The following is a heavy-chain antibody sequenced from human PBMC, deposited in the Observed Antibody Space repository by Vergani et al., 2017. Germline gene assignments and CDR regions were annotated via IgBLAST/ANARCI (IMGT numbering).Heavy chain of an antibody. CDR1: GYTYTNYT. D-gene: IGHD6-13*01. V-gene: IGHV1-3*01. J-gene: IGHJ4*02. Sequence: QVLLVQSGPEVKKPGASVKVSCKASGYTYTNYTIHWVRQAPGKRVEWMGWKNADNVNTKYSKKFQGRVTISRVTSASTAYRELSSLRAEDTAVYYCARVKDTSGWFVFWDWWGQGALVTVSS. CDR2: KNADNVNT. CDR3: ARVKDTSGWFVFWDW.